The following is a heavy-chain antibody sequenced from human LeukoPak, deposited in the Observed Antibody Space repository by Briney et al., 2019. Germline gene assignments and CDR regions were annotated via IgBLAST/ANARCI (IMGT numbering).Heavy chain of an antibody. D-gene: IGHD3-22*01. CDR1: GFTFSSYG. V-gene: IGHV3-33*01. CDR3: ARVGLYYYDSSGYSPLDY. Sequence: GGSLRLSCAASGFTFSSYGMHWVRQAPGKGLEWVAVIGYDGSNKYYADSVKGRFTIPRDNSKNTLYLQMNSLRAEDTAVYYCARVGLYYYDSSGYSPLDYWGQGTLVTVSS. J-gene: IGHJ4*02. CDR2: IGYDGSNK.